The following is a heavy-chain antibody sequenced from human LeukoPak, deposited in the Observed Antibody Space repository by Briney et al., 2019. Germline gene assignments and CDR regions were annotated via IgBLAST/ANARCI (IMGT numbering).Heavy chain of an antibody. CDR3: ARVVTQAYFDY. Sequence: SETLSLTCTVSGGSISSGDYYWGWIRQPPGKGLEWIGYIYYSGSTYYTPSLRRRATISVDTSKHQFSLKLSSVTAAATDVYIWARVVTQAYFDYWGQGTLVTVSS. V-gene: IGHV4-30-4*08. D-gene: IGHD4-23*01. J-gene: IGHJ4*02. CDR2: IYYSGST. CDR1: GGSISSGDYY.